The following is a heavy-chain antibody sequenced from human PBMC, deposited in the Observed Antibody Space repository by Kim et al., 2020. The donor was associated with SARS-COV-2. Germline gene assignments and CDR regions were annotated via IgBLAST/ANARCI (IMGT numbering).Heavy chain of an antibody. J-gene: IGHJ6*02. D-gene: IGHD3-10*01. V-gene: IGHV1-3*01. Sequence: ASVKVSCKASGYTFTSYAMHWVRQAPGQRLEWMGWINAGNGNTKYSQKFQGRVTITRDTSASTAYMELSSLRSEDTAVYYCARDLEYYGSGRTYYYYYGMDVWGQGTTVTVSS. CDR1: GYTFTSYA. CDR3: ARDLEYYGSGRTYYYYYGMDV. CDR2: INAGNGNT.